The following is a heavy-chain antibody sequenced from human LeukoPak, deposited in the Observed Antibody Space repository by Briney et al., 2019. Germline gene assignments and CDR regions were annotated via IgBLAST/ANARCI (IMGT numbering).Heavy chain of an antibody. V-gene: IGHV3-23*01. J-gene: IGHJ4*02. CDR1: GFTFSSYV. D-gene: IGHD6-19*01. Sequence: QPEGSLRLSCAASGFTFSSYVMSWVRQAPGKGLEWVSAINGSGGSTYYADSVKGRFTISRDNSKNTLYLQMNSLRAEDTAVYYCAKDGSGWSDYWGQGTLVTVSS. CDR2: INGSGGST. CDR3: AKDGSGWSDY.